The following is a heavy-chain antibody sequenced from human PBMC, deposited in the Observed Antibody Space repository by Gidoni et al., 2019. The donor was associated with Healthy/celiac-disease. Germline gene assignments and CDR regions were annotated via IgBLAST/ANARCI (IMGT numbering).Heavy chain of an antibody. CDR3: AKDRGYYDSSGPVDY. CDR1: GFTFSSYA. Sequence: EVQLLESGGGLVQPGGSLRLSCAASGFTFSSYAMSWVRQAPGKGLEWVSAISWSGGSTYYADSVKGRFTISRDNSKNTLYLQMNSLRAEDTAVYYCAKDRGYYDSSGPVDYWGQGTLVTVSS. CDR2: ISWSGGST. V-gene: IGHV3-23*01. D-gene: IGHD3-22*01. J-gene: IGHJ4*02.